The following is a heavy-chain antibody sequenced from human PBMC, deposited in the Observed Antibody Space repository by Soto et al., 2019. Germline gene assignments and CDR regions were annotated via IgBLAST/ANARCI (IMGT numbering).Heavy chain of an antibody. Sequence: GGSLRLSCAASGFTFSSYAMSWVRQAPGKGLEWVSAISGSGGSTYYADSVKGRFTISRDNSKNTLYLQMNSLRAEDTAVYYCAKDKLSWGRDIGQYFDYWGQGTLVTVSS. CDR1: GFTFSSYA. V-gene: IGHV3-23*01. CDR3: AKDKLSWGRDIGQYFDY. CDR2: ISGSGGST. D-gene: IGHD3-16*01. J-gene: IGHJ4*02.